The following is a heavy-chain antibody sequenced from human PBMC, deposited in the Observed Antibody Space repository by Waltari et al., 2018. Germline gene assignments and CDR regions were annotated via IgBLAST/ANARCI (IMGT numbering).Heavy chain of an antibody. D-gene: IGHD6-13*01. Sequence: HLQLQESGPGLVKPSETLSLTCTVSGDSISTSDYYGGWIRQPPGKGLEWSGHVDYIRNTYYNPSPESRDTISAKTSKNQFASKLSAVTATDTAIYFGARQRESWFPYYFDSWGQGTLVTVSS. J-gene: IGHJ4*02. CDR3: ARQRESWFPYYFDS. V-gene: IGHV4-39*01. CDR2: VDYIRNT. CDR1: GDSISTSDYY.